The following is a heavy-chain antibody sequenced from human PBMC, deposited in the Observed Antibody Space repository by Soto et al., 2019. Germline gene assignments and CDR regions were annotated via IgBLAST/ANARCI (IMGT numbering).Heavy chain of an antibody. CDR1: GFTFSSYS. D-gene: IGHD3-3*01. V-gene: IGHV3-21*01. CDR3: ARDRRATIFGVVIKFYYYGMDV. J-gene: IGHJ6*02. Sequence: EVQLVESGGGLVKPGGSLRLSCAASGFTFSSYSMNWVRQAPGKGLEWVSSISSSSSYIYYADSVKGRFTISRDNARNSLYLQMNSLRAEDTAVYYCARDRRATIFGVVIKFYYYGMDVWGQGTTVTVSS. CDR2: ISSSSSYI.